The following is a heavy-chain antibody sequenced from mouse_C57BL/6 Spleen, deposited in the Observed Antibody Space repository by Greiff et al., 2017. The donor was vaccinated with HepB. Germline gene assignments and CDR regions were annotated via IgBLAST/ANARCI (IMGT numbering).Heavy chain of an antibody. CDR3: ARGVTLDY. CDR2: IYPGNGNT. CDR1: GYTFTDYY. V-gene: IGHV1-84*01. J-gene: IGHJ2*01. D-gene: IGHD2-2*01. Sequence: QVQLQQSGPELVKPGASVKISCKASGYTFTDYYINWVKQRPGQGLDWIGWIYPGNGNTKYNEKFKGKATLTVDTSSSTAYMQRSSLASDDSAVYFCARGVTLDYWGQGTTLTVSS.